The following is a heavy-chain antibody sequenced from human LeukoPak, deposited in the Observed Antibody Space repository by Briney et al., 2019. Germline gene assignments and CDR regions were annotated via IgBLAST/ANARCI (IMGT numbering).Heavy chain of an antibody. CDR2: VYHSGGT. Sequence: SETLSLTCTVSGGSISAYYWSLIRQPPEKGLEWIGDVYHSGGTNYNPSLKSRVTISVDTSKNQFSLRLTSVTAADTAVYYCARVTPSFAHNWFDPWGQGTLVTVSS. CDR3: ARVTPSFAHNWFDP. J-gene: IGHJ5*02. D-gene: IGHD3-10*01. V-gene: IGHV4-59*12. CDR1: GGSISAYY.